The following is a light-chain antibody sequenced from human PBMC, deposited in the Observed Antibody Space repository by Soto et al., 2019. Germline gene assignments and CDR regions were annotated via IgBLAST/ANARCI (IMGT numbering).Light chain of an antibody. J-gene: IGLJ1*01. Sequence: QSVLSQPHSASGTPGQRVTISCSGSSSNIGTSSVHWFQQLPGTAPKLLISTTNQRPSGVPERFSGSKSGPSASLAISGLQSEDGADYYCAAWDDSLNGHVFGAGPKVTVL. V-gene: IGLV1-44*01. CDR1: SSNIGTSS. CDR3: AAWDDSLNGHV. CDR2: TTN.